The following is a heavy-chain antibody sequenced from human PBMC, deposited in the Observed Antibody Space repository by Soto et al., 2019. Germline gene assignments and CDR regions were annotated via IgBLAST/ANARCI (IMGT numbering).Heavy chain of an antibody. CDR3: AKGRSGSYSPSDY. CDR2: ISGSGGST. V-gene: IGHV3-23*01. Sequence: PGGSLRLSCAASGFTFSSYAMSWVRQAPGRGLEWVSAISGSGGSTYYADSVKGRFTISRDNSKNTLYLQMNSLRAEDTAVYYCAKGRSGSYSPSDYWGQGTLVTVSS. D-gene: IGHD1-26*01. J-gene: IGHJ4*02. CDR1: GFTFSSYA.